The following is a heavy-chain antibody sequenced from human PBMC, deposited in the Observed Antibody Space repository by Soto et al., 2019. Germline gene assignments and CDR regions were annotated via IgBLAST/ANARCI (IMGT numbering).Heavy chain of an antibody. V-gene: IGHV1-18*01. CDR2: ISAYNGNT. D-gene: IGHD6-19*01. J-gene: IGHJ5*02. CDR3: ARDKAFLSSAWYWFDP. CDR1: GYTFTSYG. Sequence: QVQLVQSGAEVKKPGASVKVSCKASGYTFTSYGISWVRQATGQGLEWMGWISAYNGNTNYAQKLQGRVTMTTDTSTSTAYMELRSLRSDDTAVYYCARDKAFLSSAWYWFDPWGQGTLVTVSS.